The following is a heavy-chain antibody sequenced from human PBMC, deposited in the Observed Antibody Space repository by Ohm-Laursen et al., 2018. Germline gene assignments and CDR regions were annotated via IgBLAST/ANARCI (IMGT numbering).Heavy chain of an antibody. CDR3: ARDPPEDSSWYADY. V-gene: IGHV3-7*01. CDR2: IKPDASEE. D-gene: IGHD6-13*01. Sequence: GSLRLSCTATGFTFSDYSMNWVRQAPGKGLEWVANIKPDASEEHYVDSVKGRFTISRDNANNSVYLQMNSLRAEDTAVYYCARDPPEDSSWYADYWGQGTLVTVSP. CDR1: GFTFSDYS. J-gene: IGHJ4*02.